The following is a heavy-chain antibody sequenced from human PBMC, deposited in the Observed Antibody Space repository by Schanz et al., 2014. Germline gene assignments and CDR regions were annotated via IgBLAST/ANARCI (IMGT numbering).Heavy chain of an antibody. CDR1: GFIFSNSW. CDR2: IKQDGSEK. Sequence: EVQLVESGGGLVQPGGSLRLSCAASGFIFSNSWMSWVRQAPGKGLEWVANIKQDGSEKYYVDSVKGRFTISRDNAKNSLYLQMNSLTAEDTAVYYCAKDFVPLVQQLIRSGGAHLDHWGQGTLVTVSS. J-gene: IGHJ4*02. CDR3: AKDFVPLVQQLIRSGGAHLDH. D-gene: IGHD6-13*01. V-gene: IGHV3-7*01.